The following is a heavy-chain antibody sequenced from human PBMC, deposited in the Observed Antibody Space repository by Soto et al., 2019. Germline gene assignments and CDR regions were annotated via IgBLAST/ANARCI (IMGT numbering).Heavy chain of an antibody. CDR1: GGSFSDDY. CDR3: ARGPYSRGVGATNPSH. D-gene: IGHD1-26*01. V-gene: IGHV4-34*01. CDR2: INRSGGT. J-gene: IGHJ4*02. Sequence: SETLSLTCAVYGGSFSDDYWTWIRQPPGRGLEWIGEINRSGGTIYNPTLESRVTISADTSKNQFSLKLTSVTAADTAVYYCARGPYSRGVGATNPSHWGQGTLVTVSS.